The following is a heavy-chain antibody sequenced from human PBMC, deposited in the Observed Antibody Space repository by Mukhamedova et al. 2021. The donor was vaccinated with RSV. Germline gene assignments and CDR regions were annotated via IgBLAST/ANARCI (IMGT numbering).Heavy chain of an antibody. D-gene: IGHD2-2*01. Sequence: AEYMGGRFTISRDNAKNSLYLQMNSLRAEDTAVYYCARFCCSSTRQPTDYWGQGTLVTVSS. V-gene: IGHV3-11*06. CDR3: ARFCCSSTRQPTDY. J-gene: IGHJ4*02.